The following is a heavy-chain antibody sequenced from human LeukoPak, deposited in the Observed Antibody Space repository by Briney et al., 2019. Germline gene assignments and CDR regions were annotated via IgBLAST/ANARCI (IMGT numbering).Heavy chain of an antibody. Sequence: GGSLRFSCAASGFTFSTYAMSWVRQAPGKGLEWVSAISANGGSTYYADSVKGRFTISRDNSKNTLYVQMDSLRAEDTAVYYCAKGPFCTGGSCYSDAFDFWGQGTMVTVSS. J-gene: IGHJ3*01. CDR1: GFTFSTYA. V-gene: IGHV3-23*01. CDR3: AKGPFCTGGSCYSDAFDF. CDR2: ISANGGST. D-gene: IGHD2-15*01.